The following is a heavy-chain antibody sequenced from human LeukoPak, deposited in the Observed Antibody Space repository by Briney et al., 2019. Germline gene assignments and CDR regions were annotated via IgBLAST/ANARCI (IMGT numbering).Heavy chain of an antibody. V-gene: IGHV4-39*01. J-gene: IGHJ5*02. CDR2: IYYSGST. CDR1: GGSISSSSYY. CDR3: ARGAPFTMIVVVKGDPAFDP. D-gene: IGHD3-22*01. Sequence: SETLSLTCTVSGGSISSSSYYWGWIRQPPGKGLEWIGSIYYSGSTYYNPSLKSRVTISVDTSKNQFSLKLSSVTAADTAVYYCARGAPFTMIVVVKGDPAFDPWGQGTLVTVSS.